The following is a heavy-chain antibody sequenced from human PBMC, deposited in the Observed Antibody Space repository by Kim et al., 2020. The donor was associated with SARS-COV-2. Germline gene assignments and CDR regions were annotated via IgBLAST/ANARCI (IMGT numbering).Heavy chain of an antibody. J-gene: IGHJ4*02. CDR2: INPSGGST. CDR1: GYTFTSYY. V-gene: IGHV1-46*01. CDR3: ARDGRIVGATTPGRYFDY. D-gene: IGHD1-26*01. Sequence: ASVKVSCKASGYTFTSYYMHWVRQAPGQGLEWMGIINPSGGSTSYAQKFQGRVTMTRDTSTSTVYMELSSLRSEDTAVYYCARDGRIVGATTPGRYFDYWGQGTLVTVSS.